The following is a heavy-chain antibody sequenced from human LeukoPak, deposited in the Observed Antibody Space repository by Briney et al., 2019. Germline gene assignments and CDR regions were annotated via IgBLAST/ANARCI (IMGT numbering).Heavy chain of an antibody. J-gene: IGHJ4*02. D-gene: IGHD6-13*01. CDR1: GGSISSGSYY. Sequence: SETLSLTCTVSGGSISSGSYYWSWIRQPPGKGLEWIGYIYYSGSTNYNPSLKSRVTISVDTSKNQFSLKLSSVTAADTAVYYCARGGAAAGTGGLDYWGQGTLVTVSS. CDR2: IYYSGST. V-gene: IGHV4-61*01. CDR3: ARGGAAAGTGGLDY.